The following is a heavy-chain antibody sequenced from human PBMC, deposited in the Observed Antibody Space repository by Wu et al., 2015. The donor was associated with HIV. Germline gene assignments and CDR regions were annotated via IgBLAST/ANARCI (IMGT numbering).Heavy chain of an antibody. CDR2: ISAYNGNT. CDR3: ARVGCNTKSCWYYFDY. Sequence: QVQLVQSGPEVKKPGASVKVSCKASGXSFMSYGISWVRQAPGQGLEWMGWISAYNGNTKYAQKFQGRVTLTTDTSTTTAHMELRSLRSDDTAVYYCARVGCNTKSCWYYFDYWGQGALGHRLL. J-gene: IGHJ4*02. V-gene: IGHV1-18*01. D-gene: IGHD2-2*01. CDR1: GXSFMSYG.